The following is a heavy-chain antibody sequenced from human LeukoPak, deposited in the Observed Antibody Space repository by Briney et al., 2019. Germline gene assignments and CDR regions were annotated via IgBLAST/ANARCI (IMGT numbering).Heavy chain of an antibody. V-gene: IGHV4-59*08. D-gene: IGHD6-19*01. CDR2: IYYTGTT. Sequence: GSRRLSCAASGFTVSSNYMNWVRQAPGKGLEWIGYIYYTGTTNYNPSLKSRVTISVDTSKNQFSLNLSSVTAADTAVYYCARHGPYLGRLAWFDPWGQGTLVSVSS. J-gene: IGHJ5*02. CDR3: ARHGPYLGRLAWFDP. CDR1: GFTVSSNY.